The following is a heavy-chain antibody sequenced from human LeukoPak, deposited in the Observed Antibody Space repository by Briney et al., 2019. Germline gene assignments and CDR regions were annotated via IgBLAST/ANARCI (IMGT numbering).Heavy chain of an antibody. Sequence: GGSLRLSCAASGFTFSSYSMNWVRQAPGKGLEWVSSISSSSSYIYYADSVKGRFTISRDNAKNSLYLQMNSLSAEDTAVYYCARDPNYGGNSAGDYWGQGTLVTVSS. J-gene: IGHJ4*02. CDR1: GFTFSSYS. D-gene: IGHD4-23*01. CDR3: ARDPNYGGNSAGDY. CDR2: ISSSSSYI. V-gene: IGHV3-21*01.